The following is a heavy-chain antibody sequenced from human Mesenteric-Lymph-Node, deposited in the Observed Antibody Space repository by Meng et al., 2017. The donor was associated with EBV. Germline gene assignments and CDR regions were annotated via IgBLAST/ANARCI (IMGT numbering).Heavy chain of an antibody. CDR1: GFTVSSNY. D-gene: IGHD3-22*01. Sequence: EVQQVEYVGGVIRPGGPLRVSCAASGFTVSSNYMSWVRQPPGKGLECVSVIQSGGSTHYADSVKGRFTISRDNSKNTLHLQMNSLRAEDTAVYYCAGDYYDSSGYQHWGQGTLVTVSS. CDR2: IQSGGST. V-gene: IGHV3-53*01. J-gene: IGHJ4*02. CDR3: AGDYYDSSGYQH.